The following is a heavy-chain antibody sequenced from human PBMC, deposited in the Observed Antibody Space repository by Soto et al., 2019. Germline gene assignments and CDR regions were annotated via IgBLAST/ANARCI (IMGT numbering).Heavy chain of an antibody. CDR1: GFTFSNAW. Sequence: GGSLRLSCAASGFTFSNAWMNWVRQAPGKGLEWVGRIKSKTDGGTTDYAAPVKGRFTISRDDSKNTLNLQMNSLKTEDTAVYYCTTEGLEILRFLEWPWSGNWFDPWGQGTLVTVSS. CDR2: IKSKTDGGTT. D-gene: IGHD3-3*01. J-gene: IGHJ5*02. CDR3: TTEGLEILRFLEWPWSGNWFDP. V-gene: IGHV3-15*07.